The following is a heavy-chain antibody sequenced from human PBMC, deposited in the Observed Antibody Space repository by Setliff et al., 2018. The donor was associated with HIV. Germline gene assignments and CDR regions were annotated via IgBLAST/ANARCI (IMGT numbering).Heavy chain of an antibody. J-gene: IGHJ6*03. D-gene: IGHD3-9*01. CDR2: IIPSVGTT. Sequence: SVKVSCKASGGRFSNYGISWVRQAPGQGLEWMGGIIPSVGTTNYAQMFQGRVTMTADESTSTAYMELSSLRSEDTAVYYCARAVVPTYYDVLTGYVYYXXVWGKG. CDR3: ARAVVPTYYDVLTGYVYYXXV. CDR1: GGRFSNYG. V-gene: IGHV1-69*13.